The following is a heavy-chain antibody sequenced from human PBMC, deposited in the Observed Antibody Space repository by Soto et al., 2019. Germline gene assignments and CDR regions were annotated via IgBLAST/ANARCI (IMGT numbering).Heavy chain of an antibody. V-gene: IGHV1-69*06. CDR1: GGTLSSFINYP. CDR3: ARRDTSGFLRYFDN. J-gene: IGHJ4*02. D-gene: IGHD3-3*01. Sequence: QMQLLQSGAEVKKPGSSVKVSCKASGGTLSSFINYPINWVRQAPGQGLEWMGGIVPNVGTVNYAQKFQGIVTITADKSTGTAYMELSSLRSEDTALYYCARRDTSGFLRYFDNWGQGTLVTVSS. CDR2: IVPNVGTV.